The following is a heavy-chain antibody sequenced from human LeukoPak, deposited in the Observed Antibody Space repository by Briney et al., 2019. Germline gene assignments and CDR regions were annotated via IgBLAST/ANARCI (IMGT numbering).Heavy chain of an antibody. CDR2: IIPIFGTA. D-gene: IGHD3-9*01. Sequence: SVKVSCKASGGTFSSYAISWVRQAPGQGLEWMGGIIPIFGTANYAQKFQGRVTITTDESTSTAYMELSSLRSEDTAVYYCARATKGGDWLTTFDYWGQGTLVTVSS. CDR1: GGTFSSYA. J-gene: IGHJ4*02. CDR3: ARATKGGDWLTTFDY. V-gene: IGHV1-69*05.